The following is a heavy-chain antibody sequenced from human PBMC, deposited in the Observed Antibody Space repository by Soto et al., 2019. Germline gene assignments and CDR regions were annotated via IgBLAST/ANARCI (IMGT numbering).Heavy chain of an antibody. J-gene: IGHJ4*02. CDR3: ARARYCSGGSCYSDY. V-gene: IGHV4-30-2*01. CDR2: MYQSERT. D-gene: IGHD2-15*01. Sequence: QLQLQESGSGLVKPSQTLSLTCAVSGASISSGGYSWSWIRQPPGKGLEWIGYMYQSERTYYNSSIKSRGTISVDRSNNECALKLSSVTAADTAMYYCARARYCSGGSCYSDYWGQGILVTVSS. CDR1: GASISSGGYS.